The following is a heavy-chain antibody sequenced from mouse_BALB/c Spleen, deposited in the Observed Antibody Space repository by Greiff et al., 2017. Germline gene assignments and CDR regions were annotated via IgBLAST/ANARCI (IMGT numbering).Heavy chain of an antibody. Sequence: EVHLVESGGGLVKPGGSLKLSCAASGFAFSSYDMSWVRQTPEKRLEWVAYISSGGGSTYYPDTVKGRFTISRDNAKNTLYLQMSSLKSEDTAMYYCASQASYYGSSRGYFDVWGAGTTVTVSS. D-gene: IGHD1-1*01. V-gene: IGHV5-12-1*01. CDR1: GFAFSSYD. CDR3: ASQASYYGSSRGYFDV. CDR2: ISSGGGST. J-gene: IGHJ1*01.